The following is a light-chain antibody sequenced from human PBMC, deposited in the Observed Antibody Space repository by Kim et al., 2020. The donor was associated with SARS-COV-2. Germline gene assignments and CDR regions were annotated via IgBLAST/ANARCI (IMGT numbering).Light chain of an antibody. Sequence: GQMVTISCFGSSSNIGSNYVYWYQQLPGTAPKLLIYRNNQRPSGVPDRFSGSKSGTSASLAISGLRSEDEADYYCAAWDDSLSGPVFGGGTQLTVL. J-gene: IGLJ3*02. CDR1: SSNIGSNY. V-gene: IGLV1-47*01. CDR3: AAWDDSLSGPV. CDR2: RNN.